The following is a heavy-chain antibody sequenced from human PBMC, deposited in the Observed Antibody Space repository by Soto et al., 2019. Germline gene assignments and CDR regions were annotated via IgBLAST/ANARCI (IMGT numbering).Heavy chain of an antibody. CDR1: GFTFSCYS. Sequence: GGSLRLSCAASGFTFSCYSMNWVRQAPGKGLEWVSYISSSSSTIYYADSVKGRFTISRDNAKNSLYLQMNSLRAEDTAVYYCARDPHYDFWSGYFSYMDVWGKGTTVTVSS. CDR3: ARDPHYDFWSGYFSYMDV. CDR2: ISSSSSTI. D-gene: IGHD3-3*01. V-gene: IGHV3-48*01. J-gene: IGHJ6*03.